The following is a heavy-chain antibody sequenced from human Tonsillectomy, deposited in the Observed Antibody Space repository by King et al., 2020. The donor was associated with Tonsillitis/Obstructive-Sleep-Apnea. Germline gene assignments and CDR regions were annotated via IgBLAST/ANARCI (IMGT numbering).Heavy chain of an antibody. CDR2: INSDGSST. Sequence: VQLVESGGGLVQPGASLRLSCAASGFTFSSYWMHWGRQAPGKVLVWVSRINSDGSSTSYADSVKGRFTISRDNAKNTLYLQMDSLRDEDAAVYYCARDVYSSPPIDYWGQGTLVTVSS. V-gene: IGHV3-74*01. J-gene: IGHJ4*02. D-gene: IGHD6-13*01. CDR1: GFTFSSYW. CDR3: ARDVYSSPPIDY.